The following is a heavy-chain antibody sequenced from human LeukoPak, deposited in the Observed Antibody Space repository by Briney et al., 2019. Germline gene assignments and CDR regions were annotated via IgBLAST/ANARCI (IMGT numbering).Heavy chain of an antibody. CDR2: IYYSGST. J-gene: IGHJ6*03. V-gene: IGHV4-59*01. CDR3: ASVGWNSRRPYYYYYMDV. Sequence: SETLSLTCTVSGGSISSYYWSWIRQPPGKGLEWTGYIYYSGSTNYNPSLKSRVTISVDTSKNQFSLKLSSVTAADTAVYYCASVGWNSRRPYYYYYMDVWGKGTTVTVSS. CDR1: GGSISSYY. D-gene: IGHD1/OR15-1a*01.